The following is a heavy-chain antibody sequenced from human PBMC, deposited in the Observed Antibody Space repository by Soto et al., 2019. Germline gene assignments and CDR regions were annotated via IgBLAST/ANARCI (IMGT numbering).Heavy chain of an antibody. CDR2: IYYSGST. J-gene: IGHJ5*02. V-gene: IGHV4-39*01. Sequence: SETLSLTCTVSGGSISSSSYYWGWIRQPPGKGLEWIGSIYYSGSTYYNPSLKSRVTISVDTSKNQFSLKLSSVTAADTAVYYCARRYYDFWSGYLKYNWFDPWGQGTLVTVSS. CDR1: GGSISSSSYY. D-gene: IGHD3-3*01. CDR3: ARRYYDFWSGYLKYNWFDP.